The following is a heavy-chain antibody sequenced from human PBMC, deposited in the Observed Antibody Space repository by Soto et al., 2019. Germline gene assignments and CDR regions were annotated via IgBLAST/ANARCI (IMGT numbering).Heavy chain of an antibody. CDR3: ARDGRTFGDPLDY. CDR2: IYYSGST. D-gene: IGHD2-21*02. CDR1: GGSVSSGSYY. J-gene: IGHJ4*02. Sequence: PSETLSLTCTVSGGSVSSGSYYWSWIRQPPGKGLEWIGYIYYSGSTNYNPSLKSRVTISVDTSKNQFSLKLSSVTAADTAVYYCARDGRTFGDPLDYWGQGTLVTVS. V-gene: IGHV4-61*01.